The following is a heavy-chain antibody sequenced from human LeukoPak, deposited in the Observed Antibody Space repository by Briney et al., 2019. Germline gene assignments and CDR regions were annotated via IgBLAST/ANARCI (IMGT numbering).Heavy chain of an antibody. V-gene: IGHV4-34*01. CDR1: GGSFSGYY. CDR3: ARAHSSSWDDY. Sequence: AETLSLTCAVYGGSFSGYYWSWIRQPPGKGLEWIGEINHSGSTNYNPSLKSRVTISVDTSKNQFTLKLSFVTAADTAVYYCARAHSSSWDDYWGQGTLVTVSS. J-gene: IGHJ4*02. CDR2: INHSGST. D-gene: IGHD6-13*01.